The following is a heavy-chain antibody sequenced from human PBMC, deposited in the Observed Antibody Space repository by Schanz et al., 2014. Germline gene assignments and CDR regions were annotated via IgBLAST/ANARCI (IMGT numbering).Heavy chain of an antibody. V-gene: IGHV3-7*01. D-gene: IGHD3-10*01. CDR3: ARDGEDFDF. Sequence: EVRLVESGGGLVEPGGSLRLSCSGSGFTFSEVYMSWVRQAPGKGLEWVANIKKDGSENYYADSVKGRFTISRDNAKNTLFLQMNSLRAEDTAVYYCARDGEDFDFWGQGTLVTISS. CDR2: IKKDGSEN. CDR1: GFTFSEVY. J-gene: IGHJ4*02.